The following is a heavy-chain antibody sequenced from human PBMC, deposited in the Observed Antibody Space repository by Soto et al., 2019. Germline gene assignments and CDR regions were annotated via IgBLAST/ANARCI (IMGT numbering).Heavy chain of an antibody. CDR1: GFTFSSYS. V-gene: IGHV3-21*01. CDR2: ISSSSSYI. J-gene: IGHJ4*02. CDR3: ARAQKEYYGALAPAGTSDY. D-gene: IGHD3-10*01. Sequence: GGSLRLSCAASGFTFSSYSMNWVRQAPGKGLEWVSSISSSSSYIYYADSVKGRFTISRDNAKNSLYLQMNSLRAEDTAVYYCARAQKEYYGALAPAGTSDYWGQGTLVTVSS.